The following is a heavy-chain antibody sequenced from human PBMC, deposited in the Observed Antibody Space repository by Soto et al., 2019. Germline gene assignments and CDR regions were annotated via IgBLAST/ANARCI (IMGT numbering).Heavy chain of an antibody. D-gene: IGHD3-3*01. CDR3: ARLSGVVTHYYYYGMDV. CDR1: GGSISSGGYY. CDR2: IYYSGST. Sequence: PSETLSLTCTVSGGSISSGGYYWSWIRQHPGKGLEWIGYIYYSGSTYYNPSLKSRVTISVDTSKNQFSLKLSSVAAADTAVYYCARLSGVVTHYYYYGMDVWGQGTTVTVSS. J-gene: IGHJ6*02. V-gene: IGHV4-31*03.